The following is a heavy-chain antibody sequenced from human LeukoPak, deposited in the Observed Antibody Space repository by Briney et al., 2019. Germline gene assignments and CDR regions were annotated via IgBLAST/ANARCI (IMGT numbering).Heavy chain of an antibody. J-gene: IGHJ4*02. Sequence: GASVKVSCKASGYTFTGYCMHCVRQAPGQGLEWMGWINPNSGGTNYAQKFQGRVTMTRDTSISTAYMELSRLRSDDTAVYYCARVDFWSGYYVYWGQGTLVTVSS. CDR1: GYTFTGYC. CDR3: ARVDFWSGYYVY. V-gene: IGHV1-2*02. CDR2: INPNSGGT. D-gene: IGHD3-3*01.